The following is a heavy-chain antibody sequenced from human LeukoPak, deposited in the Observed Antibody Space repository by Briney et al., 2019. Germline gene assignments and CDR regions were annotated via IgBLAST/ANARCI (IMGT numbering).Heavy chain of an antibody. CDR3: ARDKVGAGGSYYYYYMDV. CDR2: ISSSGSTI. Sequence: GGSLRLSCAASGFTFSSYEMNWVRQAPGKGLEWVSYISSSGSTIYYADSVKGRFTISRDNAKNSLYLQMNSLRAEDTAVYYCARDKVGAGGSYYYYYMDVWGKGTTVTISS. D-gene: IGHD1-26*01. CDR1: GFTFSSYE. J-gene: IGHJ6*03. V-gene: IGHV3-48*03.